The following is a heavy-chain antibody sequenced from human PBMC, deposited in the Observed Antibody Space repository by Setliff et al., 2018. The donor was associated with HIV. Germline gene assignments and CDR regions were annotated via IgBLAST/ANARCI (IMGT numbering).Heavy chain of an antibody. CDR3: AREVSWFFDL. CDR2: IKLDGSEK. J-gene: IGHJ2*01. Sequence: GGSLRLSCAASRFPFSTYWMSWVRQAPGKGLEWVANIKLDGSEKYYVDSVKGRFTISRDSAKNSLSLQMNSLRAEDTAVYYCAREVSWFFDLWGHGTLVTVSS. CDR1: RFPFSTYW. V-gene: IGHV3-7*01.